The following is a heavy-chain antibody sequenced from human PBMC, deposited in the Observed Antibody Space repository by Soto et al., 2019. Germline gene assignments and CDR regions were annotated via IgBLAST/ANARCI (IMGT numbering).Heavy chain of an antibody. J-gene: IGHJ4*02. D-gene: IGHD1-1*01. CDR1: GFTFSSYG. V-gene: IGHV3-30*18. CDR3: AKVRTGTLYYFDY. Sequence: PGGSLRLSCAASGFTFSSYGMHWVRQAPGKGLEWVAVISYDGSNKYYADSVKGRFTISRDNSKNTLYLQMNSLRAEDTAVYYCAKVRTGTLYYFDYWGQGTLVTVSS. CDR2: ISYDGSNK.